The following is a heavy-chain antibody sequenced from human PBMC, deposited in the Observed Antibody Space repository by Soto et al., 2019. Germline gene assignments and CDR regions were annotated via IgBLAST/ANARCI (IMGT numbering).Heavy chain of an antibody. CDR1: GVTLNDYA. Sequence: QVQLVQSGAEVKKPGSSVKVSCRASGVTLNDYAISWVRQAPGQGLEWMGGIIPLSASAKLAQKFQGRVTITAVKSTRTAYMELTSVRSEDTAVYYCATGLLAAAPLNYWGQGTLVTVSS. CDR2: IIPLSASA. V-gene: IGHV1-69*06. D-gene: IGHD6-13*01. CDR3: ATGLLAAAPLNY. J-gene: IGHJ4*02.